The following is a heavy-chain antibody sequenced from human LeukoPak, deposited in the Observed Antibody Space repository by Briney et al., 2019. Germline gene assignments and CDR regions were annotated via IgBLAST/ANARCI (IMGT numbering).Heavy chain of an antibody. V-gene: IGHV4-30-2*01. CDR2: IYHSGST. J-gene: IGHJ4*02. D-gene: IGHD6-13*01. CDR3: AREGDSSPPWTSFDY. CDR1: GGSISSGAYY. Sequence: NPSETLSLTCTVSGGSISSGAYYWTWIRQPPGKGLEWIGYIYHSGSTYYNPSLKSRVTISVARSKNQFSLKLSSVTAADTAVYYCAREGDSSPPWTSFDYWGQGTLVTVSS.